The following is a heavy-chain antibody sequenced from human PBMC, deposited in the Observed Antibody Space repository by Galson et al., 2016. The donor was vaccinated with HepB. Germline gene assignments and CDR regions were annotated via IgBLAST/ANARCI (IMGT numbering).Heavy chain of an antibody. V-gene: IGHV1-3*01. CDR2: INAGNGNT. J-gene: IGHJ4*02. CDR3: ARGRSGSHYYGSSGYYYSLDY. Sequence: SVKVSCKASGYTFNNYPMHWVRQAPGQRLEWMGWINAGNGNTKYSQKFQGRVTITRDTSAGTAYMELSSLRSEDSAVYYCARGRSGSHYYGSSGYYYSLDYWGQGTLVTVSS. D-gene: IGHD3-22*01. CDR1: GYTFNNYP.